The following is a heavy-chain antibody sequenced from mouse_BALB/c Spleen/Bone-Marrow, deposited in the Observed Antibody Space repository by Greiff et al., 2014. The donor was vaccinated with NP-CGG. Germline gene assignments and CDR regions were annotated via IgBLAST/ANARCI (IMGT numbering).Heavy chain of an antibody. CDR2: IDPANGNT. Sequence: DVKLQESGAELVEPGASVKLSCTASGFNIKDTYMHWVKQRPEQGLEWIGRIDPANGNTKYDPKFQGKATITADTSSNTAYLQLSSLTAEDTAVYYCARWLRRYYAMDYWGQGTSVTVSS. D-gene: IGHD2-2*01. CDR3: ARWLRRYYAMDY. V-gene: IGHV14-3*02. CDR1: GFNIKDTY. J-gene: IGHJ4*01.